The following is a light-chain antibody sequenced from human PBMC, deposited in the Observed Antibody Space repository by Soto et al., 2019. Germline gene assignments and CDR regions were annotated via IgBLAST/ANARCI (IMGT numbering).Light chain of an antibody. V-gene: IGLV1-44*01. Sequence: QSVLTPPPSLSGTPGQRVTLSCSGSTSNIAGNTVHWYQHLPETAPKLLIYIDDQRPSGVPDRFSGSKSGTSASLAIRGLQSEDEADYYCATWDDSLNAAVFGGGTQLTVL. CDR1: TSNIAGNT. J-gene: IGLJ7*01. CDR3: ATWDDSLNAAV. CDR2: IDD.